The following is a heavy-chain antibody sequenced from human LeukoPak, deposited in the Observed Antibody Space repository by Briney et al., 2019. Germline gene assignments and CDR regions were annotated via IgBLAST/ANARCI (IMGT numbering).Heavy chain of an antibody. CDR1: GFTLSSYS. D-gene: IGHD1-26*01. CDR3: AKQVPGSANYFDY. CDR2: ISSSSSYI. Sequence: GGSLRLSCAASGFTLSSYSMNWVRQAPGKGLEWVSSISSSSSYIYYADSVKGRFTISRDNSKNTLYLQMNSLRAEDTAVYYCAKQVPGSANYFDYWGQGTLVTVSS. J-gene: IGHJ4*02. V-gene: IGHV3-21*04.